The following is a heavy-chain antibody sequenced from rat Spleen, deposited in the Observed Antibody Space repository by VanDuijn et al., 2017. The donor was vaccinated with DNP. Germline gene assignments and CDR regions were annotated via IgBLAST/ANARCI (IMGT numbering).Heavy chain of an antibody. Sequence: EVQLVESGGGLVQPGRSLKLSCAASGFTFSDYYMAWVRQAPTKGLECVAYISYDGDSTYYGDSVKGRFTISRDNAKSTLYLQMNSLRSEDMATYYCAKNTGYYFDSWGQGVMVTVSS. V-gene: IGHV5-22*01. D-gene: IGHD4-1*01. CDR1: GFTFSDYY. CDR3: AKNTGYYFDS. J-gene: IGHJ2*01. CDR2: ISYDGDST.